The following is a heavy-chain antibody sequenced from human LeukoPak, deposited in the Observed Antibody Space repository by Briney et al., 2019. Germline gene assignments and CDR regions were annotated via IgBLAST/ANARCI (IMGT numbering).Heavy chain of an antibody. D-gene: IGHD6-19*01. CDR1: GYTLTELS. CDR3: ATQSLYSSGWKSFDF. CDR2: FDPEDGET. V-gene: IGHV1-24*01. J-gene: IGHJ4*02. Sequence: AASVKVSCKVSGYTLTELSMHGVRQAPGKGREWMGGFDPEDGETLYTQKFQGRVTMTEDTPTHTTHMELSRLRSGGTAVYYCATQSLYSSGWKSFDFWGQGTRVSVSS.